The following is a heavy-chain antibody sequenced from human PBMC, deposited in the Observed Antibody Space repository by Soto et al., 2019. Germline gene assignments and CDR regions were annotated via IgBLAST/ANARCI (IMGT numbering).Heavy chain of an antibody. Sequence: GGSLRLSCTASGFTFDTYGMNWVRQAPGKGLEWVSSISSTTNYIYYGDSMKGRFTISRDNAKNSLYLEMNSLRAEDTAVYYCARESEDLTSNFDYWGQGTLVTVSS. CDR1: GFTFDTYG. CDR2: ISSTTNYI. CDR3: ARESEDLTSNFDY. V-gene: IGHV3-21*06. J-gene: IGHJ4*02.